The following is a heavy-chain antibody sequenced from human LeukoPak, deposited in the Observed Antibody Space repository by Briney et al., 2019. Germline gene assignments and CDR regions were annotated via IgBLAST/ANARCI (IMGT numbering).Heavy chain of an antibody. Sequence: GGSLTFSSVASGFTFSSYCMHWVRHAPGKGLVWFSRINNDGTTTTYADSGKGRFTISRDNEKNTLYLQMNSLRGEHTAVYYCTSDTRGTIGTTTLDYWGQGTLVTVSS. CDR2: INNDGTTT. CDR1: GFTFSSYC. CDR3: TSDTRGTIGTTTLDY. J-gene: IGHJ4*02. V-gene: IGHV3-74*03. D-gene: IGHD1-1*01.